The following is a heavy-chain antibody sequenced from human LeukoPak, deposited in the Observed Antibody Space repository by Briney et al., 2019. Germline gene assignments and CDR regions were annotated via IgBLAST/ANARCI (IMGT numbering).Heavy chain of an antibody. V-gene: IGHV4-59*01. Sequence: SETLSLTCTVSGASISSDYWSWIRQPPGKGLEWIGSIHYSESTNFNPSLKSRVAIAVDTSKNQFSLSMRSVTAADTAVYYCARVSAAGMEFHYGMDVWGQGTTVFVSS. CDR3: ARVSAAGMEFHYGMDV. CDR2: IHYSEST. J-gene: IGHJ6*02. CDR1: GASISSDY. D-gene: IGHD6-13*01.